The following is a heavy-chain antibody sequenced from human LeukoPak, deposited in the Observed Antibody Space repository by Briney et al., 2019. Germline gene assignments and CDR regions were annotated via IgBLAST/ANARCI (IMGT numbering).Heavy chain of an antibody. J-gene: IGHJ4*02. CDR3: ARGSRHDYVWGSYRYSYFDY. V-gene: IGHV4-34*01. D-gene: IGHD3-16*02. CDR2: INHSGST. Sequence: PSETLSLTCAVYGGSFSGYYWSWIRQPPGKGLEWIGEINHSGSTNYNPSLKRRVTISVDTSKNQFSLKLSSVTAADTAVYYRARGSRHDYVWGSYRYSYFDYWGQGTLVTVSS. CDR1: GGSFSGYY.